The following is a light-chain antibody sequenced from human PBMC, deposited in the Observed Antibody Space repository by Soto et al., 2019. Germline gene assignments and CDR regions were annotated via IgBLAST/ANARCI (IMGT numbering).Light chain of an antibody. Sequence: DIQMTQSPSTLSASVGDRVTITCRASQSISSWLAWYQQKPGKAPKLLIYKASTLESGVPSNFSGSGSGTEFTLTISSLQLEDFATYYCQQYNSYPWTFGQGTKV. CDR2: KAS. J-gene: IGKJ1*01. V-gene: IGKV1-5*03. CDR1: QSISSW. CDR3: QQYNSYPWT.